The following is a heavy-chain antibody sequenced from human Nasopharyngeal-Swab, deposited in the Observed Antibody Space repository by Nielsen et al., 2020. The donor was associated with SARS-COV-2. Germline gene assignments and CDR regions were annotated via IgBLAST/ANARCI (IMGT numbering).Heavy chain of an antibody. CDR3: AREGLYYDILTGYYPYYGMDV. D-gene: IGHD3-9*01. CDR1: GFTFSSYW. Sequence: GESLKISCAASGFTFSSYWMSWVRQAPGKGLEWVANIKQDGSEKYYVGSVKGRFTISRDNAKNSLYLQMNSLRAEDTAVYYCAREGLYYDILTGYYPYYGMDVWGQGTTVTVSS. V-gene: IGHV3-7*01. J-gene: IGHJ6*02. CDR2: IKQDGSEK.